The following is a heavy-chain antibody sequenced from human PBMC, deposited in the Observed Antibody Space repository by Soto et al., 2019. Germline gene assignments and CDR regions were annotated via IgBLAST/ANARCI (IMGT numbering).Heavy chain of an antibody. J-gene: IGHJ6*03. D-gene: IGHD6-6*01. Sequence: SETLSLTCTVSGGSISSYYWSWIRQPPGKGLEWIGYIYYSGSTNYNPSLKSRVTISVDTSKNQFSLKLSSVTAADTAVYYCARASVYYYYYMDVWGKGTTVTVSS. V-gene: IGHV4-59*01. CDR3: ARASVYYYYYMDV. CDR1: GGSISSYY. CDR2: IYYSGST.